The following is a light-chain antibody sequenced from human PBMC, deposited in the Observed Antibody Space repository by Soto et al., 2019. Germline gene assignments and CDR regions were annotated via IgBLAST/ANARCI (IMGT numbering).Light chain of an antibody. J-gene: IGKJ5*01. Sequence: SQMTESPSALLASAVDRVTVTFQATQDIRKYLNWYQQKPGKAPKLLIYDASSLETGVPSRFSGSGSGTDFTLTISSLQPEDFATYYCQQYDNLPLIFGQGTRLEIK. CDR2: DAS. CDR3: QQYDNLPLI. CDR1: QDIRKY. V-gene: IGKV1-33*01.